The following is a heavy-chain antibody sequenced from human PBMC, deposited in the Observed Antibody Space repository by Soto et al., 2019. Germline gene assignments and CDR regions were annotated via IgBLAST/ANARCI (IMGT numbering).Heavy chain of an antibody. CDR2: IYQTQTT. Sequence: TLSLTCSLSGVSIAGSCYSVAFIGQGPGTGLEWIWYIYQTQTTYYNPSLTSRLAISLARSKNHFSTKLTSVTAAAKAVYFCASELTIISEEGGMDVWGQGTPVTVSS. D-gene: IGHD3-3*02. V-gene: IGHV4-30-2*01. J-gene: IGHJ6*02. CDR3: ASELTIISEEGGMDV. CDR1: GVSIAGSCYS.